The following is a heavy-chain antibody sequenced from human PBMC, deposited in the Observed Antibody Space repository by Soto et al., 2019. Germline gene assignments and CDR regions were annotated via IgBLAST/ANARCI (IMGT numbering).Heavy chain of an antibody. J-gene: IGHJ5*02. CDR1: GGSFTAYQ. CDR2: INHSGTT. D-gene: IGHD1-1*01. V-gene: IGHV4-34*01. CDR3: ARGWRFDP. Sequence: LSLTCGVYGGSFTAYQWNWIRQSPGQGLEWIGEINHSGTTKYNPSLASRINLSVDTSKKQFSLKMFSVTAADTAIYYCARGWRFDPWGQGTQVTVS.